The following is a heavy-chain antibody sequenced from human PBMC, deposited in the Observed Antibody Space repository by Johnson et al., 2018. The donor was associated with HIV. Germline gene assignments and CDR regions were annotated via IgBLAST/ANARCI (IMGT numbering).Heavy chain of an antibody. CDR1: GFTFSSYA. V-gene: IGHV3-30*04. Sequence: QVQLVESGGGVVQPGRSLRLSCAASGFTFSSYAMHWVRQAPAKGLQWVAVISYDGSDKDYADSVKGRFTISRDSSKNTLYLQMNSLRVEDTAVYYCAGGSRYTYDKDDAYLLHAFDFWGQGTMVTVSS. J-gene: IGHJ3*01. CDR2: ISYDGSDK. D-gene: IGHD1-1*01. CDR3: AGGSRYTYDKDDAYLLHAFDF.